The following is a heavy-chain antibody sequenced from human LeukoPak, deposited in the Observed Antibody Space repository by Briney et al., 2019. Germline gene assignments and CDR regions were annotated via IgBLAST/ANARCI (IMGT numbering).Heavy chain of an antibody. J-gene: IGHJ4*01. Sequence: ASVKVSCEASGYIFARYYMHWVRQAPGQGLEWMGIINPSDGSTGYAQNFQGRVTMTRDMSTSTVYMELSSLRSEDAALYYCARDGSNTYFAANYFDYWGQGTLVTVSS. CDR2: INPSDGST. CDR1: GYIFARYY. CDR3: ARDGSNTYFAANYFDY. V-gene: IGHV1-46*01. D-gene: IGHD2/OR15-2a*01.